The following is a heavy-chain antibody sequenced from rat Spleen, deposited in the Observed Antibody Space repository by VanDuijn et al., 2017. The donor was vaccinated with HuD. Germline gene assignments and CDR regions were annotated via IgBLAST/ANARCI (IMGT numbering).Heavy chain of an antibody. Sequence: EVQLVESGGGLVQPGRSLKLSCAASGFTFSNYGMAWVRQTPTKGLEWVAFINIGGGDTYYRDSVKGRFTISRDTAQNTLYLQMNSPTSEDTATYYCARYYDGSYYLDYWGQGVMVTVSS. CDR3: ARYYDGSYYLDY. CDR2: INIGGGDT. V-gene: IGHV5S13*01. CDR1: GFTFSNYG. J-gene: IGHJ2*01. D-gene: IGHD1-12*02.